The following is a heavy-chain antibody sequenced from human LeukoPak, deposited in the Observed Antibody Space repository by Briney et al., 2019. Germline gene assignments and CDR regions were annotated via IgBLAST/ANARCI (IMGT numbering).Heavy chain of an antibody. CDR1: GGTFSSYD. J-gene: IGHJ6*03. Sequence: SVKVSCKASGGTFSSYDISWVRQAPGQGLEWMGRIIPIFGTANYAQKFQGRVTITADKSTSTAYMELSSLRSEDTAVYYCARGVVPAAMQIYYYMDVWGKGTTVTVSS. CDR2: IIPIFGTA. CDR3: ARGVVPAAMQIYYYMDV. D-gene: IGHD2-2*01. V-gene: IGHV1-69*06.